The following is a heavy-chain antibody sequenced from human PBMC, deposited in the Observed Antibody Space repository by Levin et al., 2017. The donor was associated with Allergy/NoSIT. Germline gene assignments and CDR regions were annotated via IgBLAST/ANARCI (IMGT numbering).Heavy chain of an antibody. CDR1: GFTFSSYS. D-gene: IGHD2-2*01. Sequence: LSLTCAASGFTFSSYSMNWVRQAPGKGLEWVSYISSSSSTIYYADSVKGRFTISRDNAKNSLYLQMNSLRDEDTAVYYCARGDEDIVVVPAAPGAFDIWGQGTMVTVSS. V-gene: IGHV3-48*02. J-gene: IGHJ3*02. CDR3: ARGDEDIVVVPAAPGAFDI. CDR2: ISSSSSTI.